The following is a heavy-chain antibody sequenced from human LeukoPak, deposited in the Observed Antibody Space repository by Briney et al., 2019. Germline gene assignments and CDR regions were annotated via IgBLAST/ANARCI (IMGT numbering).Heavy chain of an antibody. Sequence: PGGSLRLSCAASGFTFSSYSMNWVRQAPGKGLEWVSYISSSSSTIYYADSVKGRFTISRDNAKNSLYLQMNSLRAEDTAVYYCARDEYYYDSSGYYLPYYFDYWGQGTLVTVSS. J-gene: IGHJ4*02. CDR3: ARDEYYYDSSGYYLPYYFDY. V-gene: IGHV3-48*01. CDR2: ISSSSSTI. D-gene: IGHD3-22*01. CDR1: GFTFSSYS.